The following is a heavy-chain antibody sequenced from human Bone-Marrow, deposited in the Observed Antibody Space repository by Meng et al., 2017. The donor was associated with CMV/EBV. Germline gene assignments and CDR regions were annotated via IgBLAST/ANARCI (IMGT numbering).Heavy chain of an antibody. CDR2: ISSSGSFV. Sequence: GESLKISCAASGFTFNNYAMHWVRQAPGKRLEWVSHISSSGSFVYYADSVKGRFTTSRDDAKNSLYLQMGSLRAEDTAVYYCARWWWSLDRWGQGTLVTVSS. D-gene: IGHD2-15*01. J-gene: IGHJ5*02. V-gene: IGHV3-48*03. CDR3: ARWWWSLDR. CDR1: GFTFNNYA.